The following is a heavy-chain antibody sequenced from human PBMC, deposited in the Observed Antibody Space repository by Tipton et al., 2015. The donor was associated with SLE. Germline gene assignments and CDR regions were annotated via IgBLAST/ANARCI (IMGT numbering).Heavy chain of an antibody. CDR3: ARARLLLYFDL. J-gene: IGHJ2*01. V-gene: IGHV4-39*07. CDR2: INYSGST. CDR1: GGSVSSGSYY. Sequence: TLSLTCTVSGGSVSSGSYYWSWIRQPPGKGPEWIGEINYSGSTYYNPSLKSRVTISVDTSKNQFSLKLSSVTAADTAVYYCARARLLLYFDLWGRGTLVTVSS. D-gene: IGHD2/OR15-2a*01.